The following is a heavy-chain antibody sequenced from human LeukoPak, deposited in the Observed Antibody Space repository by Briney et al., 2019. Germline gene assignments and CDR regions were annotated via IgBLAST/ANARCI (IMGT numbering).Heavy chain of an antibody. D-gene: IGHD5-12*01. CDR1: GDSMSSGAR. Sequence: PSETLSLTCTVSGDSMSSGARWSWVRQSPGKGLEWIGEIYHSGSTNYNPSLRGRVTLSVDNSNNHSSLDLSSVTAADTAFYYCARRGYSGNEAYFAYWGQGTLVTVSS. CDR2: IYHSGST. CDR3: ARRGYSGNEAYFAY. J-gene: IGHJ4*02. V-gene: IGHV4-4*02.